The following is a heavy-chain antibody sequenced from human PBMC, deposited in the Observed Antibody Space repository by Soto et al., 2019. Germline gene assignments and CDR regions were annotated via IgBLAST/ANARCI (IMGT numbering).Heavy chain of an antibody. CDR3: ARGVGSGSYYNQYNWFDP. V-gene: IGHV1-18*01. CDR1: GYTFTNYG. CDR2: ISAYNGNT. J-gene: IGHJ5*02. D-gene: IGHD3-10*01. Sequence: QVQLVQSGAEVKKPGASVKVSCKASGYTFTNYGISWVRQAPGQGLEWMGWISAYNGNTKYAQKLQGRVTMTTDTAPSTAYMGRRGLRSDDTAVYYCARGVGSGSYYNQYNWFDPWGQGTLVTVSS.